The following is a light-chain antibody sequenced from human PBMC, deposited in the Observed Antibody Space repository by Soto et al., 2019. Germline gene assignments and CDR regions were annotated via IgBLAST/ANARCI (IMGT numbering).Light chain of an antibody. CDR2: GAS. CDR3: QQYGSSLLT. J-gene: IGKJ4*01. Sequence: EIVLTQSPGNLALSPGEGATLSCRASQSVSSSYLAWYQQKPGQAPRLLIYGASSRATGIPDRFSGSGSGTDFTLTISRLEPEDFAVYYCQQYGSSLLTFGGGTKVDIK. V-gene: IGKV3-20*01. CDR1: QSVSSSY.